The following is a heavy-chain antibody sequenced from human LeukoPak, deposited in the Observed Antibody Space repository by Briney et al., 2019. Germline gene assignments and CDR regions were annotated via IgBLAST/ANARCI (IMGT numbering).Heavy chain of an antibody. CDR3: AKASSAGDSSSWNY. J-gene: IGHJ4*02. CDR2: ISASGGST. D-gene: IGHD6-13*01. Sequence: GGSLRPSCAASGFTFSSYWMSWVRQAPGKGLKWVSDISASGGSTYYADSVKGRFTISRDNSKKTLHLQMNSLRAEDTAIYYCAKASSAGDSSSWNYWGQGILVTVSS. CDR1: GFTFSSYW. V-gene: IGHV3-23*01.